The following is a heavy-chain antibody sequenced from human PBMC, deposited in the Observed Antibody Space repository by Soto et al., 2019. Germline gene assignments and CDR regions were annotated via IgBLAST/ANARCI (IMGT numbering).Heavy chain of an antibody. CDR2: ISVDGRDT. Sequence: GGSLRLSCAASGFSLSDYWMHWVLQVPGKGLLWVSRISVDGRDTTYADSVKGRLTISRDNAKNTLYLQMDSLRAEDTAVYYCGSAQERELISFRARGTLVIGSA. J-gene: IGHJ4*01. D-gene: IGHD1-26*01. CDR1: GFSLSDYW. V-gene: IGHV3-74*03. CDR3: GSAQERELISF.